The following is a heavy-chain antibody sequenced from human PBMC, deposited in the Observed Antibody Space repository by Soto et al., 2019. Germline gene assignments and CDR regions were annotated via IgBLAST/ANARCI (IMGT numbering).Heavy chain of an antibody. CDR3: AKCGYSFTYLPFDS. D-gene: IGHD5-18*01. J-gene: IGHJ4*02. Sequence: QLQLQESGPGLVKPSETLSLTCTVSGGSISTSSYYWGWIRQPPGKGLEWIGNIYYNGNTYYNPSLKSRVIISVSTSKNHFSLNLSSVTAADTAVYYCAKCGYSFTYLPFDSWGLGTLVAVSS. V-gene: IGHV4-39*02. CDR1: GGSISTSSYY. CDR2: IYYNGNT.